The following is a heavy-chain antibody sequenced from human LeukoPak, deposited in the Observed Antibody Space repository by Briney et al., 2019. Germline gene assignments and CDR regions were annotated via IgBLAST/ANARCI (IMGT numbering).Heavy chain of an antibody. V-gene: IGHV1-8*03. D-gene: IGHD3-22*01. J-gene: IGHJ5*02. Sequence: ASVKVSCNASGYTFTSYYINWVRQATGQGLEWMGWMNPNSGNTGYAQKFQGRVTITRNTSISTAYMELSSLRSEDTAVYYCARSTGRHITMIVVGWFDPWGQGTLVTVSS. CDR1: GYTFTSYY. CDR3: ARSTGRHITMIVVGWFDP. CDR2: MNPNSGNT.